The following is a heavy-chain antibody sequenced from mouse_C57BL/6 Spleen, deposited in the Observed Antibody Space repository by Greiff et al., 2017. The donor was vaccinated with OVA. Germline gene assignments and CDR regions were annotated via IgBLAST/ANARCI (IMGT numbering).Heavy chain of an antibody. J-gene: IGHJ2*01. CDR3: ARSNYDYDGRDFDY. Sequence: VQLQQSGAELVKPGASVKISCKASGYAFSSYWMNWVKQRPGKGLEWIGQIYPGDGDTNYNGKFKGKATLTADKSSSTAYMQLSSLTSEDSAVYFCARSNYDYDGRDFDYWGQGTTLTVSS. V-gene: IGHV1-80*01. D-gene: IGHD2-4*01. CDR1: GYAFSSYW. CDR2: IYPGDGDT.